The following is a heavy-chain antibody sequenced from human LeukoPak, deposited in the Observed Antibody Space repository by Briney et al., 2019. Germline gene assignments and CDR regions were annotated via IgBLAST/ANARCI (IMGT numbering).Heavy chain of an antibody. Sequence: ASVKVSCKASGNTFTSYYIHWVRQAPGQGLEWMGIINPSGDSTSYAQKFQGRVTMTRNTSISTAYMELNSLTSEDTAVYYCASDTSHTGGYYYREDAFDVWGQGTMVTVSS. CDR3: ASDTSHTGGYYYREDAFDV. J-gene: IGHJ3*01. CDR1: GNTFTSYY. CDR2: INPSGDST. V-gene: IGHV1-46*01. D-gene: IGHD3-22*01.